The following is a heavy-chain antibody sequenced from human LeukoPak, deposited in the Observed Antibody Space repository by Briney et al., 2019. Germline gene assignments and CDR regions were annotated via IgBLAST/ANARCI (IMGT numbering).Heavy chain of an antibody. CDR3: ARESYYGSAILYFFDY. CDR2: IKQDGSEI. D-gene: IGHD3-10*01. V-gene: IGHV3-7*01. CDR1: EFSFSAYW. J-gene: IGHJ4*02. Sequence: GGSLRLSCVASEFSFSAYWMTWVRQAPGKGPEWVANIKQDGSEIHYADSVKGRFTISRDNAKNSLYLQMNSLRVEDTAVYYCARESYYGSAILYFFDYWGQGTLVTVSS.